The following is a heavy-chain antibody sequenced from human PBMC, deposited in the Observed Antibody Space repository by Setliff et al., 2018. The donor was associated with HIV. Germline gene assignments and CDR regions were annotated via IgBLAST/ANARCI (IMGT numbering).Heavy chain of an antibody. CDR2: IHNSGSA. CDR1: AGSISSHY. V-gene: IGHV4-4*07. CDR3: ARGTYYYYYYMDV. J-gene: IGHJ6*03. D-gene: IGHD1-1*01. Sequence: SETLSLTCTVSAGSISSHYWSWIRQPAGKGLEWIGRIHNSGSANYNPSLKSRVTISVDTSKNQFSLKLSSVTAADTAVYFCARGTYYYYYYMDVWGKGTTVTVSS.